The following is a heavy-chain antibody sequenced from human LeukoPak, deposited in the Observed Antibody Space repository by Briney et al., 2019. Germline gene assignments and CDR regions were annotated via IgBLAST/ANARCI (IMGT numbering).Heavy chain of an antibody. Sequence: PGRSLRLSCAASGFTFSRYGMHWVCQAPRKGLEWGAVIWCDRNKKNYADPKRGRFTSSRDNSKNTLNLQMTSLRADDTAVYYCARVSEDYSSGWYEEYFQYWGQGTLVIVSS. CDR2: IWCDRNKK. CDR3: ARVSEDYSSGWYEEYFQY. V-gene: IGHV3-33*01. CDR1: GFTFSRYG. D-gene: IGHD6-19*01. J-gene: IGHJ1*01.